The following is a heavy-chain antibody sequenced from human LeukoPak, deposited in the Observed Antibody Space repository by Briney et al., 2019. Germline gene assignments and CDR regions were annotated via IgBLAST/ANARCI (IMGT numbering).Heavy chain of an antibody. CDR1: GYSFTTFG. CDR2: LSAYNGNT. J-gene: IGHJ4*02. V-gene: IGHV1-18*01. Sequence: ASVKVSCKASGYSFTTFGITWVRQAPGQGLEWMAWLSAYNGNTNYAQKLQGRVTMTTDTSTSTAYMELRSLRSDDTAVYYCARAYYDTSPRDYWGQGTLVTVSS. D-gene: IGHD3-22*01. CDR3: ARAYYDTSPRDY.